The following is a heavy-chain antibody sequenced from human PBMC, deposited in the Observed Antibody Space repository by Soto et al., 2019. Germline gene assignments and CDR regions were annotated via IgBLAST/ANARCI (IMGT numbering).Heavy chain of an antibody. Sequence: ASVKVSCKASGYTFTSYGITWVRQAPGQGLEWMGWISAYNGNTNYAQSLQDRVTMTTDTSTSTAYMELRSLRSDDTAVYYCAREEIYGRTGIDYWGQGTLVTVSS. CDR3: AREEIYGRTGIDY. D-gene: IGHD4-17*01. J-gene: IGHJ4*02. CDR2: ISAYNGNT. V-gene: IGHV1-18*01. CDR1: GYTFTSYG.